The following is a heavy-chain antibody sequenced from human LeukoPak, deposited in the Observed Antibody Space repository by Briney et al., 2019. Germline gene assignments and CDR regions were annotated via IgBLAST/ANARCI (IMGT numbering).Heavy chain of an antibody. CDR2: IKQDGSEK. CDR1: GFTLSNYW. Sequence: GGSLRLSCTASGFTLSNYWMTWVRQAPGKGLEWVANIKQDGSEKNYVDSVKGRFTISRDNAKNSLSLRMNSLSAEDTAVYYCATGYSSGWYFYFQHWGQGPLVSVSS. D-gene: IGHD6-19*01. V-gene: IGHV3-7*01. J-gene: IGHJ1*01. CDR3: ATGYSSGWYFYFQH.